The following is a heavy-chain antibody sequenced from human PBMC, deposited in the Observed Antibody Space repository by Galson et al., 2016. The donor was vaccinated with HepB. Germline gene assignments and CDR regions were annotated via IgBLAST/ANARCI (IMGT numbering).Heavy chain of an antibody. CDR2: IDNDGTRT. D-gene: IGHD6-19*01. CDR3: ARDQLGGWYEEY. V-gene: IGHV3-74*01. J-gene: IGHJ4*02. Sequence: VRQAPGKGLVWVSRIDNDGTRTSHADSVKGRFTITRDNAKNTLYLTMNSLKVEDTAIYYCARDQLGGWYEEYWGQGTLVTVSS.